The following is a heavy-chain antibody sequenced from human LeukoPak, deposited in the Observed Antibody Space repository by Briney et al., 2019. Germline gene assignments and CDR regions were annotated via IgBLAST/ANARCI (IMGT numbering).Heavy chain of an antibody. V-gene: IGHV4-4*07. CDR3: ARDHCSGGSCYSVS. CDR1: GGSISSYY. J-gene: IGHJ5*02. D-gene: IGHD2-15*01. Sequence: PSETLSLTCTVSGGSISSYYWSWIRQPAGKGLEWIGRIYTSGSTNYNPSLKSRVTMSVDTSKNPFSLKLSSVTAADTAVYYCARDHCSGGSCYSVSWGQGTLVTVSS. CDR2: IYTSGST.